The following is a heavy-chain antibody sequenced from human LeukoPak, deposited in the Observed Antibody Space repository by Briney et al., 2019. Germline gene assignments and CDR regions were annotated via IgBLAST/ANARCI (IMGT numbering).Heavy chain of an antibody. CDR3: VRDSRTSTPWYFDL. Sequence: SETLSLTCTVSGDSITSHYWSWIRQPAGKGLEWIGRAYAGKASSYNPSLRSRLTISVDRSKGLFSLMLTSVTAADTAVYYCVRDSRTSTPWYFDLWGRGAHVTVSS. CDR2: AYAGKAS. J-gene: IGHJ2*01. CDR1: GDSITSHY. V-gene: IGHV4-4*07. D-gene: IGHD2-15*01.